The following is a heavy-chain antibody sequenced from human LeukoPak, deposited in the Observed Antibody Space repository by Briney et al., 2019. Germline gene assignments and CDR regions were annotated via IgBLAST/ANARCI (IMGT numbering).Heavy chain of an antibody. CDR2: ISAYNGNT. Sequence: ASVKVSCKASGHTFTGYYMHWVRQAPGQGLEWMGWISAYNGNTNYAQKLQGRVTMTTDTSTSTAYMELRSLRSDDTAVYYCARVMGIGYYFDYWGQGTLVTVSS. J-gene: IGHJ4*02. CDR1: GHTFTGYY. D-gene: IGHD2-2*01. CDR3: ARVMGIGYYFDY. V-gene: IGHV1-18*04.